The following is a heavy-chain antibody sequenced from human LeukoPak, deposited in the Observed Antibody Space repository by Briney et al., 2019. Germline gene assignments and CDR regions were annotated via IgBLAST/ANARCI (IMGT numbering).Heavy chain of an antibody. Sequence: PSETLSLTCTVSGGSISSSSYYWGWIRQPPGKGLEWIGSIYYSGKTYYSPSLKSRVTISVDASKNQFSLKLTSVTAADTAVYYCARHPLYGDYVWFDPWGQGTLVTVSS. V-gene: IGHV4-39*01. CDR3: ARHPLYGDYVWFDP. CDR2: IYYSGKT. CDR1: GGSISSSSYY. J-gene: IGHJ5*02. D-gene: IGHD4-17*01.